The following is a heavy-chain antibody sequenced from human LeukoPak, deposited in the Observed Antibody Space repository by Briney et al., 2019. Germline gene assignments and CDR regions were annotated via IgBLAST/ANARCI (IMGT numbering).Heavy chain of an antibody. CDR1: GYTFTGYH. CDR3: ARQSLRNFDY. Sequence: GASVKVSCKASGYTFTGYHIHYVRQALGQGLEWMGWINPNTGDTKYAQKFQGRVTMTRDTSISTAYMELSRLRSDDTTVYYCARQSLRNFDYWGQGTLVTVSS. V-gene: IGHV1-2*02. CDR2: INPNTGDT. J-gene: IGHJ4*02. D-gene: IGHD5/OR15-5a*01.